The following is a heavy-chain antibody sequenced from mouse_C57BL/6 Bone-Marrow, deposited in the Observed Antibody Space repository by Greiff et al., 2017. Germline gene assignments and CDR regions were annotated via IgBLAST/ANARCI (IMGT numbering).Heavy chain of an antibody. V-gene: IGHV3-6*01. D-gene: IGHD2-4*01. CDR3: ARKGDYALAY. CDR2: ISYDGSN. Sequence: ESGPGLVKPSQSLSLTCSVTGYSITSGYYWNWIRQFPGNKLEWMGYISYDGSNNYNPSLKNRIPITRDTSKNQFFLKLNSVTTEDTATYYCARKGDYALAYWGQGTLVTVSA. CDR1: GYSITSGYY. J-gene: IGHJ3*01.